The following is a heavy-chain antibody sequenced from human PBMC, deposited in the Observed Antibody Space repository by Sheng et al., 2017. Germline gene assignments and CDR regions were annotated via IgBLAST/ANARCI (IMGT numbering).Heavy chain of an antibody. J-gene: IGHJ4*02. Sequence: QVQLVQSGAEVKKPGSSVKVSCKASGGTFSSYTISWVRQAPGQGLEWMGRIIPILGIANYAQKFQGRVTITADKSTNTAYMELSSLRSEDTAVYYCARVERDGGNLGFWGQGTLVTVSS. CDR3: ARVERDGGNLGF. D-gene: IGHD2-15*01. V-gene: IGHV1-69*02. CDR1: GGTFSSYT. CDR2: IIPILGIA.